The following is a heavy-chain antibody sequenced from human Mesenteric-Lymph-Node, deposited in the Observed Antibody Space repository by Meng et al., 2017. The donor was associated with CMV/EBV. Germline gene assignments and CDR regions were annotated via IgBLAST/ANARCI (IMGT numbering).Heavy chain of an antibody. V-gene: IGHV3-15*01. CDR1: GFTFSYAW. CDR3: HHIHEVPGTSDVVDY. Sequence: GESLKISCAASGFTFSYAWMTWVRQAPGKGLEWVGRIKSKVDGGTTDYAAPVKDRFAISRDDSKYTLFLQMNSLKTEDTAVYYCHHIHEVPGTSDVVDYWGQGTLVTVSS. CDR2: IKSKVDGGTT. D-gene: IGHD2-2*01. J-gene: IGHJ4*02.